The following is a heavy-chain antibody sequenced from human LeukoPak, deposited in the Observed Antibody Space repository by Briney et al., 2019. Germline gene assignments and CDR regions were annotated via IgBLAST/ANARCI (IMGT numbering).Heavy chain of an antibody. D-gene: IGHD3-9*01. CDR3: ARDSYDILTGYYSEEVWFDL. CDR2: IIPIFGTA. CDR1: GGTFSSYA. V-gene: IGHV1-69*13. Sequence: GASVKVSCKASGGTFSSYAISWVRQAPGQGLEWMGGIIPIFGTANYAQKFQGRVTITADESTSTAYMELSSLRSEDTAVYYCARDSYDILTGYYSEEVWFDLWGQGTLVTVSS. J-gene: IGHJ5*02.